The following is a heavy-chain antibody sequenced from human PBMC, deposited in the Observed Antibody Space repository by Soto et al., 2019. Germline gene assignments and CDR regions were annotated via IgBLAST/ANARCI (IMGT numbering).Heavy chain of an antibody. Sequence: QVQLVQSGAEVKKPGASVKVSCKASGYTFTSYGITWVRQAPGQGLEWMGWISAYNGNTNYAQKLQGRVTMTTDTSTSTAYMELGSLRSEDTAVYYCARVGIDSGDYESLDPWGQGNLVNVPS. V-gene: IGHV1-18*01. CDR1: GYTFTSYG. J-gene: IGHJ5*02. CDR3: ARVGIDSGDYESLDP. CDR2: ISAYNGNT. D-gene: IGHD4-17*01.